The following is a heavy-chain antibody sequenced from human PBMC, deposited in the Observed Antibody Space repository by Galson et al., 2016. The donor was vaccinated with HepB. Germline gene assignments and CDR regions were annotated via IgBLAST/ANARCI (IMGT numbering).Heavy chain of an antibody. V-gene: IGHV3-30*03. Sequence: SLRLSCAASGFTFSDYDMTWIRQAPGKGLEWVTIISKDGSDDRYADSVKGRFTISRDNSKNTVFLHLDCLGTEDTGVYYCARDAGTIFDVRNYHFDQWGQGTLVSVSS. D-gene: IGHD3-3*01. J-gene: IGHJ5*02. CDR1: GFTFSDYD. CDR2: ISKDGSDD. CDR3: ARDAGTIFDVRNYHFDQ.